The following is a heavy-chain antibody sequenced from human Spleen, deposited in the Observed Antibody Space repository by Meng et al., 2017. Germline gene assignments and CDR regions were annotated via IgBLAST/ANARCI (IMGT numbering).Heavy chain of an antibody. V-gene: IGHV1-2*06. CDR1: GYTFPDYW. CDR3: ARDEDISAAGKLFGDY. CDR2: INPKSGDT. D-gene: IGHD6-25*01. Sequence: ASVKVSCKASGYTFPDYWLHWVRRAPGQGLEWMVRINPKSGDTHYAQTVQARVTMTGDTSISTAYMELSGLRSDDTAMYYCARDEDISAAGKLFGDYWGQGTLVTVSS. J-gene: IGHJ4*02.